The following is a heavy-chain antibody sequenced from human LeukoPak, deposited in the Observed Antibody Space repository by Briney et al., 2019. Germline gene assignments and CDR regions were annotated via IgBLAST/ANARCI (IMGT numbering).Heavy chain of an antibody. Sequence: PSETLSLTCAVYGGSFSGYYWSWIRQPPGKGLEWIGEINHSGSTNYNPSLKSRVTISVDTSKNQFSLKLSSVTAADTAVYYCVRGYSSGWYPVYGMDVWGQGTTVTVSS. CDR2: INHSGST. D-gene: IGHD6-19*01. V-gene: IGHV4-34*01. J-gene: IGHJ6*02. CDR3: VRGYSSGWYPVYGMDV. CDR1: GGSFSGYY.